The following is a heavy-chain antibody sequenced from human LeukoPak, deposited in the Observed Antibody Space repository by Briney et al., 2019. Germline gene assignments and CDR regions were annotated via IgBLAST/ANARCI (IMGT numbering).Heavy chain of an antibody. D-gene: IGHD1-26*01. CDR1: GGSISSYY. V-gene: IGHV4-59*12. Sequence: KPSETLSLTCTVSGGSISSYYWSWIRQPPGKGLEWIGYIYYSGGTYYNPSLKSRITISIDTSKNQFSLNLSSVTAADTAVYYCARIIVGATFDYWGQGTLVTVSS. J-gene: IGHJ4*02. CDR2: IYYSGGT. CDR3: ARIIVGATFDY.